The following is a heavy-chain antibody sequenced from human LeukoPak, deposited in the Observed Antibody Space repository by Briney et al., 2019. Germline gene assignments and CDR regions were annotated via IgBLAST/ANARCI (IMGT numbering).Heavy chain of an antibody. CDR1: GGSISSSSDY. CDR3: ARGPYSYDSSGAFDI. CDR2: IYYSGST. D-gene: IGHD3-22*01. J-gene: IGHJ3*02. Sequence: SETLSLTCTVSGGSISSSSDYWGWLRQPPGEGLEWIGSIYYSGSTYYNPSLKSRVTISVDSSKNQLSLKLSSVTAADTAVYFCARGPYSYDSSGAFDIWGQGTMVTVSS. V-gene: IGHV4-39*07.